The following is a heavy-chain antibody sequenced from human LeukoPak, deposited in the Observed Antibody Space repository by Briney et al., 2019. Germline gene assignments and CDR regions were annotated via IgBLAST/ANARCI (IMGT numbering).Heavy chain of an antibody. CDR1: GYSISSGYY. CDR2: IYHSGSSGST. CDR3: ARTLGYCSGGSCRSFDY. Sequence: NPSETLSLTCAVSGYSISSGYYRGWIRQPPGKGLEWIGSIYHSGSSGSTYYNPSLKSRVTISVDTSKNQFSLKLSSVTAADTAVYYCARTLGYCSGGSCRSFDYWGQGTLVTVSS. D-gene: IGHD2-15*01. J-gene: IGHJ4*02. V-gene: IGHV4-38-2*01.